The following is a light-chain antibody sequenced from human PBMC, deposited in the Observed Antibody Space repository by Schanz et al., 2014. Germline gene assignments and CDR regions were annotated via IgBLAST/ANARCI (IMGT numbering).Light chain of an antibody. CDR2: EGS. V-gene: IGLV2-23*01. Sequence: QSALTQPASVSGSPGQSITISCTGTSGDVGTYNLVSWYQQHPGKAPKVMIYEGSKRPSGVSNRFSGSKSDNTASLTISGLQPEDEADYYCCSYAGFNTVIFGGGTKLTVL. J-gene: IGLJ2*01. CDR1: SGDVGTYNL. CDR3: CSYAGFNTVI.